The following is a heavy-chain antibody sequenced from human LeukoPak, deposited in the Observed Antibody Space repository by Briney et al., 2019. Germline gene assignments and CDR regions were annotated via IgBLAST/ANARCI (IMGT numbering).Heavy chain of an antibody. CDR2: ISTSSTTI. CDR1: GFTFSGYS. V-gene: IGHV3-48*02. D-gene: IGHD3-3*01. Sequence: GGSLKLSCAASGFTFSGYSMNWVRQAPGKGLEWVSFISTSSTTIYYADSVRGRFTISRDNAKNSLYLQMNSLRDEDTAEYYCARARVNFWSGSYHVTAPADYWGQGTLVTVSS. J-gene: IGHJ4*02. CDR3: ARARVNFWSGSYHVTAPADY.